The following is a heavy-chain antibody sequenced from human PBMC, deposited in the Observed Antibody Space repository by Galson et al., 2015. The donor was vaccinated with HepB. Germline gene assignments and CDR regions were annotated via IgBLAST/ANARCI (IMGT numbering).Heavy chain of an antibody. D-gene: IGHD3-10*01. CDR2: IDRSSDTI. J-gene: IGHJ4*02. V-gene: IGHV3-48*01. CDR1: EFSFSSHS. Sequence: SLRLSCAACEFSFSSHSMNWVRQAPGKGQEWISYIDRSSDTINYADSVKGRFTVSRDNAKKSLYLQMNSLRVADTAVYYCEREYGQKVNFDCWGQGTLVTVSS. CDR3: EREYGQKVNFDC.